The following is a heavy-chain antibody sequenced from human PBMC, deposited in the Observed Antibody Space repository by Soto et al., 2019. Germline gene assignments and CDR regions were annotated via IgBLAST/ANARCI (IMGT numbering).Heavy chain of an antibody. D-gene: IGHD3-10*01. CDR3: ARREMTVRVASFFRRRSSNDAFDM. Sequence: QVQLQQWGAGLLKPSETLSLTCAVYGGPFSAYYWSWIRQPPGKGLEWIGQINHSGSSNYNPSLKSRVTMSVDTAKNQFSLKLRSVTAADTAVYYCARREMTVRVASFFRRRSSNDAFDMWGQGTMVTVSS. CDR1: GGPFSAYY. V-gene: IGHV4-34*01. J-gene: IGHJ3*02. CDR2: INHSGSS.